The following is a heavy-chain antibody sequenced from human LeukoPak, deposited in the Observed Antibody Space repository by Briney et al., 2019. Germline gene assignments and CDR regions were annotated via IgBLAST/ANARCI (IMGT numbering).Heavy chain of an antibody. J-gene: IGHJ5*02. V-gene: IGHV3-23*01. CDR1: GFCFTNYA. CDR2: VSDSGGRT. Sequence: AGGSLRLSCAASGFCFTNYAMSWIRQAPGRGLEWVSTVSDSGGRTNYAESVKGRFTISRDNSKNTLSLQMNSLRVEDTAIYYCARDPGGSFDHWGQGTRVTVSS. D-gene: IGHD1-26*01. CDR3: ARDPGGSFDH.